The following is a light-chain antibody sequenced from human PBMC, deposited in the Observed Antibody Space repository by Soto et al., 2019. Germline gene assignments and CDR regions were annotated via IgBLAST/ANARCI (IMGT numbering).Light chain of an antibody. J-gene: IGKJ1*01. CDR1: QSVSSNS. Sequence: EIVLTQSPGTLSLSPGERATLSCRASQSVSSNSLAWYQQKPGQAPRLLIYGASSRDTGIPDRFSASGSGTDFTLTISRLEPEDFALYYCHQYGKSPRTFGQGTKVEI. CDR3: HQYGKSPRT. CDR2: GAS. V-gene: IGKV3-20*01.